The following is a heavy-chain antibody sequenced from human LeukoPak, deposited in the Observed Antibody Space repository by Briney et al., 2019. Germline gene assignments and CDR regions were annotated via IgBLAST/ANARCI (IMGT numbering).Heavy chain of an antibody. CDR1: GGSFSGYY. CDR2: INHSGST. CDR3: ARGRGSSWYWEYFQH. V-gene: IGHV4-34*01. Sequence: SETLSLTCAVYGGSFSGYYWSWIRQPPGKGLEWIGEINHSGSTNYNPSLKSRVTISVYTSKNQFSLKLSSVTAADTAVYYCARGRGSSWYWEYFQHWGQGTLVTVSS. J-gene: IGHJ1*01. D-gene: IGHD6-13*01.